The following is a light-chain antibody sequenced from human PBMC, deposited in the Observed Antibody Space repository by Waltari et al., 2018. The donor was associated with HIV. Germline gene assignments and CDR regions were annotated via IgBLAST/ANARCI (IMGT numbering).Light chain of an antibody. Sequence: QSALTQPPSASGSPGQSVAISCTGSSNDIGTYNFVSWYQHHPGKAPKLIIYEVTRRPPGIPDRFSGTKSGYTASLTVSDLQVEDEADYYCVSYTEKDTFLLFGGGTKLAV. V-gene: IGLV2-8*01. CDR3: VSYTEKDTFLL. J-gene: IGLJ2*01. CDR2: EVT. CDR1: SNDIGTYNF.